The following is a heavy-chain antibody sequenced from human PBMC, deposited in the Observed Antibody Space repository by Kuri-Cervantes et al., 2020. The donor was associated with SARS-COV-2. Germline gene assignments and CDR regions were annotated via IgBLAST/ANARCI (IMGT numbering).Heavy chain of an antibody. V-gene: IGHV3-48*01. CDR1: GFTFSSYS. J-gene: IGHJ3*02. Sequence: GGYLRLSCAASGFTFSSYSMNWVRQAPGKGLEWVSYISSSSSTIYYADSVKGRFTISRDNSKNTLYLQMNSLRAEDTAVYYCAKDLRPAPFLDAFDIWGQGTMVTVSS. D-gene: IGHD2-2*01. CDR2: ISSSSSTI. CDR3: AKDLRPAPFLDAFDI.